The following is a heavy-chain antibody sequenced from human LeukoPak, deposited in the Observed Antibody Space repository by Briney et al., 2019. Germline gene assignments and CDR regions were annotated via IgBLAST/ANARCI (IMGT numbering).Heavy chain of an antibody. J-gene: IGHJ6*02. CDR1: GGSISSYY. Sequence: SETLFLTCTVSGGSISSYYWSWIRQPPGKGLEWIGYIYYSGSTNYNPSLKSRVTISVDTSKNQFSLKLSSVTAADTAVYYCARIRGYCSSTSCHYGMDVWGQGTTVTVSS. CDR3: ARIRGYCSSTSCHYGMDV. D-gene: IGHD2-2*01. V-gene: IGHV4-59*08. CDR2: IYYSGST.